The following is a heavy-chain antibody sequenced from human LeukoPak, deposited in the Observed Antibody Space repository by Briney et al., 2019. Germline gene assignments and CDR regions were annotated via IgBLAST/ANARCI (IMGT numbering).Heavy chain of an antibody. CDR1: GFTFSSYG. CDR3: ARGYEAHSGSADFDY. V-gene: IGHV3-21*01. CDR2: ISSSSSYI. J-gene: IGHJ4*02. D-gene: IGHD3-10*01. Sequence: GGSLRLSSAASGFTFSSYGMHWVRQAPGKGLEWVSSISSSSSYIYYADSVKGRFTISRDNAKNSLYLQMNSLRAEDTAVYYCARGYEAHSGSADFDYWGQGTLVTVSS.